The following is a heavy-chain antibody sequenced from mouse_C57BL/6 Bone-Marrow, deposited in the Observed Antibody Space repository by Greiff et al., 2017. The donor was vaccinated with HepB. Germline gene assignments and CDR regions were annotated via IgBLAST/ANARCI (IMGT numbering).Heavy chain of an antibody. J-gene: IGHJ2*01. D-gene: IGHD1-1*01. Sequence: EVQRVESGPELVKPGASVKISCKASGYSFTGYYMNWVKQSPEKSLEWIGEINPSTGGTTYNQKFKAKATLTVDKSSSTAYMQLKSLTSEDSAVYYCANGDYYGRGGFDYWGQGTTLTVSS. V-gene: IGHV1-42*01. CDR2: INPSTGGT. CDR1: GYSFTGYY. CDR3: ANGDYYGRGGFDY.